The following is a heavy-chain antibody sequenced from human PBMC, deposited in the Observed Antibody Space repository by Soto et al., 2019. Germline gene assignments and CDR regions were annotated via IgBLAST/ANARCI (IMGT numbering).Heavy chain of an antibody. J-gene: IGHJ5*02. V-gene: IGHV6-1*01. CDR3: ARDPGGGDSSGWLDWFDP. CDR2: TYYRSKWYN. CDR1: GDSVSSNSAA. Sequence: PSQTLSLTCAISGDSVSSNSAAWNWIRQSPSRGLEWLGRTYYRSKWYNDYAVSLRSRITINPDTSKNQFSLQLNSVTPEDTAAYYCARDPGGGDSSGWLDWFDPWGQGTLVTVSS. D-gene: IGHD6-19*01.